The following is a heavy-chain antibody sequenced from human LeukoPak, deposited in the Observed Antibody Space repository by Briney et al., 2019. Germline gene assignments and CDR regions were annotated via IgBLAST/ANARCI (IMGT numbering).Heavy chain of an antibody. J-gene: IGHJ4*02. CDR1: GFTFGDYT. CDR3: TRGGQWLSFDY. CDR2: IRSKAYGGTT. V-gene: IGHV3-49*03. D-gene: IGHD6-19*01. Sequence: GGSLRLSCTASGFTFGDYTMSWFRQAPGKGLEWVGFIRSKAYGGTTEYAASVKGRFTISRDDSKSIAYLQMNSLKTEDTAVYYCTRGGQWLSFDYWGQGTLVTVSS.